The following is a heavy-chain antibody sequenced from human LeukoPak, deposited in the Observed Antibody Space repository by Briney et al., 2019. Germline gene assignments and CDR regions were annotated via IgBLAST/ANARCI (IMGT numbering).Heavy chain of an antibody. CDR1: GFTFSSHI. D-gene: IGHD6-19*01. CDR3: ARETYTNAWYPFDY. CDR2: ISSSSSYI. V-gene: IGHV3-21*01. Sequence: GGSLRLSCAASGFTFSSHIMNWVRQAPGKGLEWVSSISSSSSYIYYVDSVKGRFTISRDNAKNSLYLQMNSLRAEDTAVYYCARETYTNAWYPFDYWGQGTLVTVAS. J-gene: IGHJ4*02.